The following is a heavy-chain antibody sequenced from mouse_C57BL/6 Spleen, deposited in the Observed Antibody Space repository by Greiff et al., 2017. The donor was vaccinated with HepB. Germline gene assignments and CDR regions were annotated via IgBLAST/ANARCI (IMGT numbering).Heavy chain of an antibody. J-gene: IGHJ4*01. Sequence: QVQLKQSGPGLVQPSQSLSITCTVSGFSLTSYGVHWVRQPPGKGLEWLGVIWSGGSTDYNAAFISRLSISKDNSKSQVFFKMNSLQADDTAIYYCAKPYGSSLYYAMDYWGQGTSVTVSS. CDR2: IWSGGST. D-gene: IGHD1-1*01. CDR3: AKPYGSSLYYAMDY. CDR1: GFSLTSYG. V-gene: IGHV2-4*01.